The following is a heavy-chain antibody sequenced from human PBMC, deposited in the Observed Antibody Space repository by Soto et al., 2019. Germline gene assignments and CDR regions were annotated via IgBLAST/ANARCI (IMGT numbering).Heavy chain of an antibody. CDR3: AMTTVTTGFDY. Sequence: ASVKVSCTASGYTFTGYYMHWVRQAPGQGLEWMGWINPNSGGTNYAQKFQGRVTXTRDTSTSTAYMELSRLRSDDTAVYYCAMTTVTTGFDYWGQGTLVTVSS. D-gene: IGHD4-4*01. V-gene: IGHV1-2*02. CDR2: INPNSGGT. J-gene: IGHJ4*02. CDR1: GYTFTGYY.